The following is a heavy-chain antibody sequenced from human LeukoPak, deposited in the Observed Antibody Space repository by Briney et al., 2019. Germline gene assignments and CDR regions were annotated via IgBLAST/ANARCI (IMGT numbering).Heavy chain of an antibody. V-gene: IGHV3-30*02. CDR1: GFTFSSYG. CDR3: AKDQALVLAAQYYYYYCMDV. D-gene: IGHD2-2*01. CDR2: IRYDGSNK. Sequence: GGSLRLSCAASGFTFSSYGMHWVRQAPGKGLEWVAFIRYDGSNKYYADSVKGRFTISRDNSKNTLYLQMNSLRAEDTAVYYCAKDQALVLAAQYYYYYCMDVWGKGTTVTISS. J-gene: IGHJ6*03.